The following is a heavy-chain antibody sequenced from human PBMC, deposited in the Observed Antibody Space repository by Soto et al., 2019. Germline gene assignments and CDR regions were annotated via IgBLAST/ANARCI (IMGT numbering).Heavy chain of an antibody. J-gene: IGHJ6*02. CDR3: AKALPNLNNRGYCFYGMDV. CDR1: GFTFSNYA. V-gene: IGHV3-23*01. D-gene: IGHD3-10*01. Sequence: EVQLLESGGGLVQPGGSLRLSCAASGFTFSNYAMNWVRQAPGKGLEWVSVISGSDGSTYYADSVKGRFTISRDNSKNTLYLQMNSLRAEDTAVYYCAKALPNLNNRGYCFYGMDVWGQGTTVTVSS. CDR2: ISGSDGST.